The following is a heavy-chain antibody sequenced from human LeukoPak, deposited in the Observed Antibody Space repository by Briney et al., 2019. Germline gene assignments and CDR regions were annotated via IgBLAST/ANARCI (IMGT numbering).Heavy chain of an antibody. CDR3: VQEGPRGLAFDI. J-gene: IGHJ3*02. CDR2: ISGSGGGT. V-gene: IGHV3-23*01. CDR1: GVTFSSYV. Sequence: PGGSLRLSCEASGVTFSSYVMSWVRQAPGKGPEWVSGISGSGGGTNYADSVKGRFAISRDNSKNTLYLQMNSLRAEDTAVYYCVQEGPRGLAFDIWGQGTKVTVSS.